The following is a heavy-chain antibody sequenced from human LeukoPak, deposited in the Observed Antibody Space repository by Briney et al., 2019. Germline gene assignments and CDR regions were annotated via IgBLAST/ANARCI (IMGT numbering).Heavy chain of an antibody. Sequence: GGSLRLSCAASGFTFSSYAMHWVRQAPEKGLEYVSAISTNGGSTYYANSVKGRFTISRDNSKNTLYLQMGSLRAEDMAVYYCAREGTPLGISDYWGQGTLVTVSS. V-gene: IGHV3-64*01. CDR2: ISTNGGST. D-gene: IGHD7-27*01. J-gene: IGHJ4*02. CDR3: AREGTPLGISDY. CDR1: GFTFSSYA.